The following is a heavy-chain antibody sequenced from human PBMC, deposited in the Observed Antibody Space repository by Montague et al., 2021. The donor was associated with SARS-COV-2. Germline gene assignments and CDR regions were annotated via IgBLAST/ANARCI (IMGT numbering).Heavy chain of an antibody. CDR1: GFSLSTSGMC. Sequence: PALVKPTQTLTLTCTLSGFSLSTSGMCVSWIRQPPGKALEWLARTDWDDDKYYSTSLKTRLTISKDTSKNQVVLTMTNMDPVDTATYYCAREYSSGVYFDYWGQGTLVTVSS. CDR3: AREYSSGVYFDY. V-gene: IGHV2-70*11. J-gene: IGHJ4*02. D-gene: IGHD6-19*01. CDR2: TDWDDDK.